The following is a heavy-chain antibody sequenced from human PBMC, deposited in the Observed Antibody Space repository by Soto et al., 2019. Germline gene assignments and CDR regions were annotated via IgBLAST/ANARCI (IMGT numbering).Heavy chain of an antibody. CDR1: GFTFSSYA. CDR3: AKDRTARYFDWSEYYYYGMDV. D-gene: IGHD3-9*01. V-gene: IGHV3-23*01. Sequence: PGGSLRLSCAASGFTFSSYAMSWVRQAPGKGLEWVSAISGSGGSTYYADSVKGRFTISRDNSKNTLYLQMNSLRAEDTAVYYCAKDRTARYFDWSEYYYYGMDVWGQGTTVTVSS. CDR2: ISGSGGST. J-gene: IGHJ6*02.